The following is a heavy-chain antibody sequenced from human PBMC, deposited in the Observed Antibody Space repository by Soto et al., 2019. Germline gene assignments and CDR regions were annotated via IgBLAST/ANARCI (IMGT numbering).Heavy chain of an antibody. V-gene: IGHV1-8*01. D-gene: IGHD3-9*01. CDR2: MNPNSGNT. CDR1: GYTFTSYD. CDR3: ARAGILRYFDSTPQRAVWFDP. Sequence: GASVKVSCKASGYTFTSYDINWVRQATGQGLEWMGWMNPNSGNTGYAQKFQGRVTMTRNTSISTAYMELSSLRSEDTAVYYCARAGILRYFDSTPQRAVWFDPWGQGTLVTVSS. J-gene: IGHJ5*02.